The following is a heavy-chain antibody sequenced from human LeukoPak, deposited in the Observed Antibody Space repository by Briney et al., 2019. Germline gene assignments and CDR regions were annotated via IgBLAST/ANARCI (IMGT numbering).Heavy chain of an antibody. Sequence: SETLSLTCAVYSGSFSGYYWSWIRQPPGKGLEWIGEINHSGSTNYNPSLKSRVTISVDTSKNQFPLKLSSVTAADTAVYYCARGGYDILTGYYIRYYFDYWGQGTLVTVSS. J-gene: IGHJ4*02. D-gene: IGHD3-9*01. CDR3: ARGGYDILTGYYIRYYFDY. CDR1: SGSFSGYY. CDR2: INHSGST. V-gene: IGHV4-34*01.